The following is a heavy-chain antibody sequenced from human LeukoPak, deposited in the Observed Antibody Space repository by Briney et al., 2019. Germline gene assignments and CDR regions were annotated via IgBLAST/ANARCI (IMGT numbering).Heavy chain of an antibody. CDR1: GFTFSSYA. Sequence: GGSLRLSCAASGFTFSSYAMHWVRQAPGKGLEWVAVISYDGSNKYYADSVKGRFTISRDNSKNTLYLQMNSLRAEDTAVYYCARGPNSNWSGLDFWGQGTLLTVSS. CDR3: ARGPNSNWSGLDF. D-gene: IGHD6-6*01. V-gene: IGHV3-30*04. CDR2: ISYDGSNK. J-gene: IGHJ4*02.